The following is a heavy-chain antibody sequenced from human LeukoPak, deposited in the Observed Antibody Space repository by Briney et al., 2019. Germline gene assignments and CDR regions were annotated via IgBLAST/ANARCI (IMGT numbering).Heavy chain of an antibody. CDR2: ISHDESNK. V-gene: IGHV3-30*18. Sequence: LGGSLRLSCVASGFTFSSYGMHWVREAPGKGLGWVAVISHDESNKCYADSVKGRFTISRDNSKNTLYLQMNSLRAEDTAVYYCAKDARGDGGWYGFGRQIFHGMDVWGQGTTVTVSS. D-gene: IGHD6-19*01. CDR3: AKDARGDGGWYGFGRQIFHGMDV. J-gene: IGHJ6*02. CDR1: GFTFSSYG.